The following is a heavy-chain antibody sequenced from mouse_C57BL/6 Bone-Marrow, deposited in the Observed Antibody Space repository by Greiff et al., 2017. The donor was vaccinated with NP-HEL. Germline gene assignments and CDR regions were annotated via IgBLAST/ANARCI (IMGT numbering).Heavy chain of an antibody. V-gene: IGHV14-4*01. CDR2: IDPENGDT. CDR1: GFNIKDDY. CDR3: TRGPITTVPDY. D-gene: IGHD1-1*01. J-gene: IGHJ2*01. Sequence: EVKLVESGAELVRPGASVKLSCTASGFNIKDDYMHWVKQRPEQGLEWIGWIDPENGDTEYASKFQGKATITADTSSNTAYLQLSSLTSEDTAVYYCTRGPITTVPDYWGQGTTLTVSS.